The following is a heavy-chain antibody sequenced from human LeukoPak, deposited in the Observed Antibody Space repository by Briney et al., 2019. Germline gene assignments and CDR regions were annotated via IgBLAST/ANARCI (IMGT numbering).Heavy chain of an antibody. Sequence: GGSLGLSCAASGFTLSIYWMHWVPHAPGKGLVWVSRINSGGSSTSCADSVKGRFTSARENAKNTLYLQMSSRRPEDTAVYYCIRGAPTTFDYWGQGSLVTVSS. CDR1: GFTLSIYW. CDR2: INSGGSST. V-gene: IGHV3-74*01. CDR3: IRGAPTTFDY. J-gene: IGHJ4*02. D-gene: IGHD1-14*01.